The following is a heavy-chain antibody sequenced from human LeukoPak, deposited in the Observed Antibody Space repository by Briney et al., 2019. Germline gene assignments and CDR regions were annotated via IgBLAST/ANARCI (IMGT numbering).Heavy chain of an antibody. CDR2: ISSSCSTI. CDR3: ARDRLLEDRDYSSYYYMDV. J-gene: IGHJ6*03. V-gene: IGHV3-48*03. CDR1: GFTFSSYE. Sequence: GGSLRLSCAASGFTFSSYEMNWVRQAPGKGLEWVSYISSSCSTIYYADSVEGRFTISRDNAKNSLYLKMNSLRAEDTAVYYCARDRLLEDRDYSSYYYMDVWGKGTTVTVSS. D-gene: IGHD1-1*01.